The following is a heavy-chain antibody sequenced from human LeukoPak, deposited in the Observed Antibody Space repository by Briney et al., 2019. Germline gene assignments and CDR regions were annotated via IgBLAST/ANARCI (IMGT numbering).Heavy chain of an antibody. D-gene: IGHD3-10*01. CDR3: ARHNGLLWFGELPFDY. Sequence: SETLSLTCAVYGGSFSGYYWSWIRQPPGKGLEWIGEINHSGSTNYNPSLKSRVTISVDTSKNQFSLKLSSVTAADTAVYYCARHNGLLWFGELPFDYWGQGTLVTVSS. CDR2: INHSGST. CDR1: GGSFSGYY. V-gene: IGHV4-34*01. J-gene: IGHJ4*02.